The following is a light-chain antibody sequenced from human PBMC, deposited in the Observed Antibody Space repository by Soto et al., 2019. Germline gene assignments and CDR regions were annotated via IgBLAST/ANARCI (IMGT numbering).Light chain of an antibody. CDR1: SSDVGSYNY. J-gene: IGLJ2*01. Sequence: QSALTQPPSASGSPGQSVAISCTGTSSDVGSYNYVSWYQQYPGKAPKLMIYEVSKRPSGVPDRFSGSKSGNTASLTVSGLQAEDEADDYYSSYAGSNFFPVVFGGGTKLTVL. V-gene: IGLV2-8*01. CDR2: EVS. CDR3: SSYAGSNFFPVV.